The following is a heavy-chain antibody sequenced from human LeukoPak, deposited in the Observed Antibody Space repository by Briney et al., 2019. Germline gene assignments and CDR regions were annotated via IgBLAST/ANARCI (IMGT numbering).Heavy chain of an antibody. D-gene: IGHD2-2*01. CDR1: GGSISSGGYY. CDR2: IYHSGST. Sequence: SETLSLTCTVSGGSISSGGYYWSWIRQPPGKGLEWIGYIYHSGSTYYNPSLKSRVTISVDRSKNQFSLKLSSVTAADTAVYYCARRVDCSSTSCYEFWFDPWGQGTLVTVSS. CDR3: ARRVDCSSTSCYEFWFDP. V-gene: IGHV4-30-2*01. J-gene: IGHJ5*02.